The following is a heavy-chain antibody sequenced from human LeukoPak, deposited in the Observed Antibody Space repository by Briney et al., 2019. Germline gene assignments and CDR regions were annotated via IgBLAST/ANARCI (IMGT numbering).Heavy chain of an antibody. CDR3: ASTTIFGVADFDY. CDR1: GFTFSDHY. J-gene: IGHJ4*02. Sequence: PGGSLRLSCAASGFTFSDHYMSWIRQAPGKGLEWVSYISSSGSTIYYADSVKGRFTISRDNAKNSLYLQMNSLRAEDTAVYYCASTTIFGVADFDYWGQGTLVTVSS. CDR2: ISSSGSTI. D-gene: IGHD3-3*01. V-gene: IGHV3-11*01.